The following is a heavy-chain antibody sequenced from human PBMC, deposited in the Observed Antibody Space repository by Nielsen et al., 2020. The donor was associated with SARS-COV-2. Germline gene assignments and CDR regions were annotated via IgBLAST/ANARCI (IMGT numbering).Heavy chain of an antibody. V-gene: IGHV3-33*08. J-gene: IGHJ6*02. Sequence: GESLKISCAASGFTFSDTWLHWVRQAPGKGLEWVSVIWYDGSNKNYAESVKGRFTISRDNSKNTLYLQMNSLRVEDTAVYYCGRDWGVDPFHYGMAVWGQGTTVTVSS. CDR2: IWYDGSNK. CDR3: GRDWGVDPFHYGMAV. CDR1: GFTFSDTW. D-gene: IGHD3-16*01.